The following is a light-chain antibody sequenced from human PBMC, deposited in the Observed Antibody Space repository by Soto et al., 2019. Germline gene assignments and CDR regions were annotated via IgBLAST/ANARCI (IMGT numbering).Light chain of an antibody. CDR2: EVN. CDR1: SSDIGGYNY. V-gene: IGLV2-14*01. CDR3: SSYSSTTTEYV. J-gene: IGLJ1*01. Sequence: QSALTQPASVSGSPGQSITISCTGTSSDIGGYNYVYWYQQHPGNAPKLMIYEVNNRPSGVSSRFSGSRSGNTASLTVSGLQAEDEADYYCSSYSSTTTEYVFGTGTKVTVL.